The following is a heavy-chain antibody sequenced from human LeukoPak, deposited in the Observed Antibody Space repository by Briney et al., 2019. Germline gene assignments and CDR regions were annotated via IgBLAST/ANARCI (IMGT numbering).Heavy chain of an antibody. V-gene: IGHV4-39*07. CDR3: ARGYCSTTSCPYIWFDP. Sequence: SETLSLTCTVSGGSISSSSYYWGWIRQPPGKGLEWIGSIYYSGSTYYNPSLKSRAAISLDTSKNQFSLKLNSVTAADTAVYYCARGYCSTTSCPYIWFDPWGQGTLVTVSS. J-gene: IGHJ5*02. D-gene: IGHD2-2*01. CDR1: GGSISSSSYY. CDR2: IYYSGST.